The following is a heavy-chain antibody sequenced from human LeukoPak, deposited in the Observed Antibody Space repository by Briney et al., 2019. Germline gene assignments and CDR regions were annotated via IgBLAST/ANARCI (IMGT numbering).Heavy chain of an antibody. CDR3: ARYDSNGYYYDY. J-gene: IGHJ4*02. D-gene: IGHD3-22*01. V-gene: IGHV4-39*07. CDR1: GDSISSSSDY. Sequence: PSETLSLTCAVSGDSISSSSDYWGWIRQPPGKGLEWNGSISYGGSTYYNSSLKSRVTISVDRSKNLFSLKLTSVTAADTAVYYCARYDSNGYYYDYWGQGTLVTVSS. CDR2: ISYGGST.